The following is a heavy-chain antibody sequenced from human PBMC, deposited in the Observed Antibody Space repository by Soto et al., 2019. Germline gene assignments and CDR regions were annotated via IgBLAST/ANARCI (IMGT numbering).Heavy chain of an antibody. J-gene: IGHJ4*02. Sequence: SETLSLTCTVSGGSISSGGYYWSWIRQHPGKGLEWIGYIYYSGSTYYNPSLKSRVTISVDTSKNQFSLKLSSVTAADTAVYYCARSSGLLLAFDYWGQGTLVTVSS. D-gene: IGHD3-22*01. CDR3: ARSSGLLLAFDY. V-gene: IGHV4-31*03. CDR2: IYYSGST. CDR1: GGSISSGGYY.